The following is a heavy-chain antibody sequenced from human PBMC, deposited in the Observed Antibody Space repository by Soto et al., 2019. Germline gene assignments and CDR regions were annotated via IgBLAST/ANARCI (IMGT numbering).Heavy chain of an antibody. V-gene: IGHV3-23*01. CDR3: TKGAWLDY. CDR1: GFSFNTFD. Sequence: GGSLRLSCAASGFSFNTFDLSWVRQAPGKGLEWVSVILGRDDTTYYVDSAKGRLPISRDTFKNTLHLQMNSLRVEDTALYFCTKGAWLDYWGQGTLVTLSS. CDR2: ILGRDDTT. D-gene: IGHD5-12*01. J-gene: IGHJ4*02.